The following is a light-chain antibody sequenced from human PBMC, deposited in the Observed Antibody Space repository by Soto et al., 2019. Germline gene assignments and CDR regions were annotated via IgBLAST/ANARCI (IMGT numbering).Light chain of an antibody. V-gene: IGLV2-14*01. CDR1: SSDVGGYNY. J-gene: IGLJ1*01. CDR3: CSYTTSNTRQIV. CDR2: DVS. Sequence: QSVLTQPASVSGSPGQSITISCTGTSSDVGGYNYVSWYQQHPGKAPKFMIYDVSNRPSGVSNRFSGSKSGNTASLTISGLQAEDDADYFCCSYTTSNTRQIVFGTGTKLTVL.